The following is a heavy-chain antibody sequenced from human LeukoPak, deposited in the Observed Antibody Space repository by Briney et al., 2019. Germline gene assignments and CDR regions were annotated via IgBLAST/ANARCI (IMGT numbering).Heavy chain of an antibody. Sequence: PGGSLRLSCAASGFTFSSYAMNWVRQAPGKGLEWVSLIGGSRGDTYYPDSVRGRFTISRDNSKNTLYLQMNSLRAEDTAVYYCARDESPYCSGGSCTRFDSWGQGTLVTVSS. J-gene: IGHJ4*02. CDR3: ARDESPYCSGGSCTRFDS. D-gene: IGHD2-15*01. CDR1: GFTFSSYA. V-gene: IGHV3-23*01. CDR2: IGGSRGDT.